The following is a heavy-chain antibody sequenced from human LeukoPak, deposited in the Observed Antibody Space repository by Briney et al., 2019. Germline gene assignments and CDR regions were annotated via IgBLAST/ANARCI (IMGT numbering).Heavy chain of an antibody. Sequence: GGSLRLSCAASGFTFSSSGMTWVRQAPGKGLEWVSAISGSGGSTYYADSVKGRFTISRDNSKNTLYLQMNSLRAEDTAVYYCAKDVEMATIDYYYYGMDVWGQGTTVTVSS. J-gene: IGHJ6*02. V-gene: IGHV3-23*01. CDR3: AKDVEMATIDYYYYGMDV. D-gene: IGHD5-24*01. CDR1: GFTFSSSG. CDR2: ISGSGGST.